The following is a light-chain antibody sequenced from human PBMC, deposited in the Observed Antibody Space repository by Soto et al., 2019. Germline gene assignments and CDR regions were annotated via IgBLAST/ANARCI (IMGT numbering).Light chain of an antibody. CDR1: QFINTY. V-gene: IGKV3-11*01. CDR3: QQRHTWPTT. Sequence: EIVLTQSPATLSLSPGERATLSCRASQFINTYVAWYQHRPGQGPRLLIYEASKRATRIPARFSGSGSGTYFTLTISSLEPEDFGIYYCQQRHTWPTTFGGGAKVEI. J-gene: IGKJ4*01. CDR2: EAS.